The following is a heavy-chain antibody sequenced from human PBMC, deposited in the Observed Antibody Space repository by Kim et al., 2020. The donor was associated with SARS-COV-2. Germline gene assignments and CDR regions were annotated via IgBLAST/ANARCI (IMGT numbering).Heavy chain of an antibody. V-gene: IGHV3-23*01. Sequence: SLQDRFTICRDSSKNTLFLQMNTLSAEDTALYYCAKDPHYDFWSGYYFDYWGQGTLVTVSS. J-gene: IGHJ4*02. D-gene: IGHD3-3*01. CDR3: AKDPHYDFWSGYYFDY.